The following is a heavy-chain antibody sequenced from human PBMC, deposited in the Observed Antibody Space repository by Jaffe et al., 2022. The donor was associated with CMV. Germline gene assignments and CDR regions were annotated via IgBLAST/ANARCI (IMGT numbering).Heavy chain of an antibody. V-gene: IGHV3-23*01. CDR2: ISGSGGST. CDR1: GFTFSSYA. D-gene: IGHD6-13*01. J-gene: IGHJ4*02. CDR3: AKDRSRLGSSWRGSGY. Sequence: EVQLLESGGGLVQPGGSLRLSCAASGFTFSSYAMSWVRQAPGKGLEWVSAISGSGGSTYYADSVKGRFTISRDNSKNTLYLQMNSLRAEDTAVYYCAKDRSRLGSSWRGSGYWGQGTLVTVSS.